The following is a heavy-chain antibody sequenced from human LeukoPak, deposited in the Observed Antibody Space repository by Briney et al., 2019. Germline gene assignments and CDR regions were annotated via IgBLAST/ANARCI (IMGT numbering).Heavy chain of an antibody. V-gene: IGHV4-39*01. CDR2: TYYSGST. Sequence: SETLSLICTVSGGSINISSYYWGWIRQPPGKGLEWIGSTYYSGSTYYTPSLKSRVTLSVDTSNNQFSLKLTSVTAADSAVYYCARPSRGIGYWFDPWGQGTLVTVSS. D-gene: IGHD3-16*01. J-gene: IGHJ5*02. CDR1: GGSINISSYY. CDR3: ARPSRGIGYWFDP.